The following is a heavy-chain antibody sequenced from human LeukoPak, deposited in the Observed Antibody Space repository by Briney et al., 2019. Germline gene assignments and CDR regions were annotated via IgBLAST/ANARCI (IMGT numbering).Heavy chain of an antibody. V-gene: IGHV3-48*03. CDR1: GFTFSSYE. J-gene: IGHJ4*02. CDR2: ISSSGSTI. D-gene: IGHD3-9*01. CDR3: AKVHSGYYDSLDY. Sequence: GGSLRLSCAASGFTFSSYEMNWVRQARGKGLEWVSYISSSGSTIYYADSVKGRLTISRDNSKSTLYLQMNSLRAEDTAVYYCAKVHSGYYDSLDYWGQGTLVTVSS.